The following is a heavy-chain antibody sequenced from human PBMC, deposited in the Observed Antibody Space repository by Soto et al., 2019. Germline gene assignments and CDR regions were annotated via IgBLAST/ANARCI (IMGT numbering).Heavy chain of an antibody. V-gene: IGHV3-15*01. CDR2: IKSKTDGGTT. CDR1: GFTFSNAW. D-gene: IGHD3-3*01. Sequence: GGSLRLSCAASGFTFSNAWMSWVRQAPGKGLEWGGRIKSKTDGGTTDYAAPVKGRFTISRDDSKNTLYLQMNSLKTEDTAVYYCTTGLSGDFWSGSYYCYMDVWGKGTTVTVSS. J-gene: IGHJ6*03. CDR3: TTGLSGDFWSGSYYCYMDV.